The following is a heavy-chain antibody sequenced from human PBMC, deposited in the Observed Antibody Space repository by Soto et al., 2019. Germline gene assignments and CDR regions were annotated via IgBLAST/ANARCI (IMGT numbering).Heavy chain of an antibody. CDR3: ASSHYYGSGSYYT. Sequence: PSETLSLTCAVSGGSISSGGYSWSWIRQPPGKGLEWIGYIYHSGSTYYNPSLKSRVTISVDRSKNQFSLKLSSVTAADTAVYYCASSHYYGSGSYYTWGQGTLVTVSS. V-gene: IGHV4-30-2*01. D-gene: IGHD3-10*01. CDR1: GGSISSGGYS. J-gene: IGHJ5*02. CDR2: IYHSGST.